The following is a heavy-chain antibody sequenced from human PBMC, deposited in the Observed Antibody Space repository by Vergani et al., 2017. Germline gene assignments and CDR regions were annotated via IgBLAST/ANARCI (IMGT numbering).Heavy chain of an antibody. D-gene: IGHD4-17*01. V-gene: IGHV1-69*12. CDR3: AKGISMTTVTNDAVDI. J-gene: IGHJ3*02. Sequence: QVQLVQSGAEVKKPGSSVKVSCKASGGTFSSYAISWVRQAPGQGLEWMGGIIPIFGTANYAQKFQGRVTITADESTSTAYMELSSLRSEDTAVYYCAKGISMTTVTNDAVDIWSEETMVTVSS. CDR1: GGTFSSYA. CDR2: IIPIFGTA.